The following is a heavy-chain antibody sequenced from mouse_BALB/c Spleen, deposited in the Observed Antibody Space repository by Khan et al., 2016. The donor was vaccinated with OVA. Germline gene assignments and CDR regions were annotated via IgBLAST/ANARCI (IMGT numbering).Heavy chain of an antibody. D-gene: IGHD4-1*01. Sequence: VQLKEAGPGLVKPSQSLSLTCTVTVYSITTDYAWNWIRQFPGNKLEWMGYIGYRGSTSYNPSLKSRISITRDTSKNQFFLQLNSVTTEDTATFYCARLGPGFSYWGQGTLVTVSA. CDR1: VYSITTDYA. V-gene: IGHV3-2*02. CDR3: ARLGPGFSY. J-gene: IGHJ3*01. CDR2: IGYRGST.